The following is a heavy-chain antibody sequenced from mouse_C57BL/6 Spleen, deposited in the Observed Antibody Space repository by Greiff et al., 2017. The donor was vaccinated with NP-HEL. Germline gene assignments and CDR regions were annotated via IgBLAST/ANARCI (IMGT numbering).Heavy chain of an antibody. J-gene: IGHJ4*01. Sequence: EVQLQQSGPELVKPGASVKMSCKASGYTFTDYNMHWVKQSHGKSLEWIGYINPNNGGTRYNQKFKGKATLTVNKSSSTAYMELRSLTSEDSAVYYCARGTAQALYAMDYWGQGTSVTVSS. D-gene: IGHD3-2*02. CDR1: GYTFTDYN. V-gene: IGHV1-22*01. CDR2: INPNNGGT. CDR3: ARGTAQALYAMDY.